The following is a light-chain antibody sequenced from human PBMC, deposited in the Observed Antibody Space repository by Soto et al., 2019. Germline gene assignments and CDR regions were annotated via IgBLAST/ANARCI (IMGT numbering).Light chain of an antibody. CDR2: VAS. CDR3: QQAFRFPHT. J-gene: IGKJ2*01. V-gene: IGKV1-12*01. Sequence: DVQMTQSPPSVSASVGDRVTITCRASQAINGWLSWYQQKPGKAPKLLISVASRLESGVPSRFSGSEAGTEFSLSVTSLQPEDFATYYCQQAFRFPHTFGQGTRLEI. CDR1: QAINGW.